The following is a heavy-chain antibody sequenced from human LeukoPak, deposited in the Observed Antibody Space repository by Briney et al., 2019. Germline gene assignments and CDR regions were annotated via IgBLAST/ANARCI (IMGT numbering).Heavy chain of an antibody. V-gene: IGHV3-7*01. D-gene: IGHD1-1*01. J-gene: IGHJ3*02. CDR3: ARSPPLWNGDAFDI. CDR2: IKQDGSEK. CDR1: GFTFSSHG. Sequence: GGTLRLSCGASGFTFSSHGVNWVRQAPGEGLESVANIKQDGSEKYYVDSVKGRFTISRDNAKNSLYLQMNSLRVEDTAVYYCARSPPLWNGDAFDIWGQGTMVTVSS.